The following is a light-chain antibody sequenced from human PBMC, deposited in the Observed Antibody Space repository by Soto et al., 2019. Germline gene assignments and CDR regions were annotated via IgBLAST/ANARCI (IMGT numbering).Light chain of an antibody. CDR3: QQYQTYSQ. Sequence: DIQMTQSPSTLSASVGDRVTITCRASQSINTWLAWYQLKPGRAPHLLIYKASTLESGVSTRFSGSGSGTGFTLTCISLQPDDFATYYCQQYQTYSQFGQGTKVEIK. V-gene: IGKV1-5*03. CDR2: KAS. CDR1: QSINTW. J-gene: IGKJ1*01.